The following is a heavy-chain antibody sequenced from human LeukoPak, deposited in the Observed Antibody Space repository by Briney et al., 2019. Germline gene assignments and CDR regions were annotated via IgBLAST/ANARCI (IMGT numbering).Heavy chain of an antibody. Sequence: GASVKVSCKASGGTFSSYAISWVRQAPGQGLEWMGRIIPILGIANYAQKFQGRVTITADKSTSTAYMELSSLRSEDTAAYYCARVLGGHSGYDYAWGQGALVTVSP. CDR1: GGTFSSYA. CDR3: ARVLGGHSGYDYA. D-gene: IGHD5-12*01. CDR2: IIPILGIA. V-gene: IGHV1-69*04. J-gene: IGHJ4*02.